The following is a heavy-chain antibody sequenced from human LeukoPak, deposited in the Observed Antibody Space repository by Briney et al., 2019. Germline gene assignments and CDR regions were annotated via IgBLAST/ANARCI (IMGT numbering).Heavy chain of an antibody. V-gene: IGHV3-23*01. Sequence: PGGSLRLSCAASGFTFSSYGMHWVRQAPGKGLEWVSAISGSGGSTYYADSVKGRFTISRDNSKNTLYLQMNSLRAEDTAVYYCAKGKGIAVAGTLMDVWGKGTTVTISS. CDR2: ISGSGGST. CDR3: AKGKGIAVAGTLMDV. CDR1: GFTFSSYG. J-gene: IGHJ6*04. D-gene: IGHD6-19*01.